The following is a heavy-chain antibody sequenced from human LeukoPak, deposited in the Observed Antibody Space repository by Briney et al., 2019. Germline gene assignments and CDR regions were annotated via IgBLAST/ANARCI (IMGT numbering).Heavy chain of an antibody. D-gene: IGHD6-25*01. J-gene: IGHJ6*02. Sequence: ASVKVSCKASGYTFTTYDINWVRQATGQGLEWMGWTNPKSGNTGYAQKFQGRVTTTRNTSISTAYMELSSLRSEDTAVYYCARRNSAQRPPRTMDVWGQGTTVTVSS. V-gene: IGHV1-8*01. CDR3: ARRNSAQRPPRTMDV. CDR1: GYTFTTYD. CDR2: TNPKSGNT.